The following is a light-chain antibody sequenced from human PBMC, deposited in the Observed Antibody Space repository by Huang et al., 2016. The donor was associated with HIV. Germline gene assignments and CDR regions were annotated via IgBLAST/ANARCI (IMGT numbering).Light chain of an antibody. J-gene: IGKJ1*01. CDR2: GAS. V-gene: IGKV3-20*01. CDR1: QSVNSGY. CDR3: QQYGSSPAT. Sequence: EIVLTQSPGTLSLSPGERTTLSCRASQSVNSGYLAWYQQKHGQAPRLLIYGASTRATSIPGRFSGRGSGTDFTLTISRLQPEDFAVYYCQQYGSSPATFGQGTKVEVK.